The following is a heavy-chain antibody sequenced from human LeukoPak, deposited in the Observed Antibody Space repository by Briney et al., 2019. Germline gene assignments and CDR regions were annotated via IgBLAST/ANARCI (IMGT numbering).Heavy chain of an antibody. D-gene: IGHD4-17*01. CDR3: AKGDYGYYYYMDV. CDR2: ISGPGGGT. J-gene: IGHJ6*03. Sequence: GGSLRLSCAASGLTFSSNAMKWVRQAPGKGLEWVSTISGPGGGTYYGDSVKGRFTISRDNSKNTVHLQMNSLRADDTAIYYCAKGDYGYYYYMDVWGKGTTVTVSS. V-gene: IGHV3-23*01. CDR1: GLTFSSNA.